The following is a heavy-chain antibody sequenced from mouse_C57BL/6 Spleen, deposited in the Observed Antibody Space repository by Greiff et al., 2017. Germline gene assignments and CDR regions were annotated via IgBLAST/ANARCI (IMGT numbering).Heavy chain of an antibody. D-gene: IGHD2-4*01. Sequence: EVQLVESGGGLVKPGGSLKLSCAASGFTFSSYAMSWVRQTPEKRLEWVATISDGGSYTYYPDNVKGRFTISRDNAKNNLYLQMSHLKSEDTAMYYCARDRDDYDFDYWGQGTTLTVAS. J-gene: IGHJ2*01. CDR2: ISDGGSYT. CDR3: ARDRDDYDFDY. CDR1: GFTFSSYA. V-gene: IGHV5-4*01.